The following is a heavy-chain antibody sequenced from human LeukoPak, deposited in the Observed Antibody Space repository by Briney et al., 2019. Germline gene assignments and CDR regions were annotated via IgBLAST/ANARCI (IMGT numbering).Heavy chain of an antibody. J-gene: IGHJ4*02. V-gene: IGHV3-48*03. Sequence: PGGSLRLSCAASGFTFSSYEMNWVRQAPGKGLEWVSYISSSGSTIYYADSVKGRFTISRDNAKNSLYLQMNSLRAEDTAVYYCAREPYDSSGYSDYWGQGTLVTVSS. CDR1: GFTFSSYE. CDR3: AREPYDSSGYSDY. D-gene: IGHD3-22*01. CDR2: ISSSGSTI.